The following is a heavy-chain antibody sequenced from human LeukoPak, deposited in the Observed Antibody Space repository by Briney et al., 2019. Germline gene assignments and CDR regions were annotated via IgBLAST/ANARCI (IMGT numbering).Heavy chain of an antibody. CDR3: AGGERAAIDY. J-gene: IGHJ4*02. CDR2: INHSGST. Sequence: SETLSLTCAVYVGSFSVYYWSCIRQPPRKGLEWIGEINHSGSTNYNPSLKSRVTISVDTSKNQFSLKLSSVTAADTAVYYCAGGERAAIDYWGQGTLVTVSS. CDR1: VGSFSVYY. V-gene: IGHV4-34*01. D-gene: IGHD6-13*01.